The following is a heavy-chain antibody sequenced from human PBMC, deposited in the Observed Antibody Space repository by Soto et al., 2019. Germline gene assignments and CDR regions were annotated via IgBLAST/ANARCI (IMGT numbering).Heavy chain of an antibody. CDR1: GFTFSSYG. J-gene: IGHJ6*02. CDR2: ISYDGSNK. V-gene: IGHV3-30*18. D-gene: IGHD6-19*01. Sequence: QVQLVESGGGVVQPGRSLRLSCAASGFTFSSYGMRWVRQAPGKGLEWVAVISYDGSNKYYADSVKGRFTISRDNSKNTLYLQMNSLRAEDTAVYYCAKGFSGWYSVSSMDVWGQGTTVTVS. CDR3: AKGFSGWYSVSSMDV.